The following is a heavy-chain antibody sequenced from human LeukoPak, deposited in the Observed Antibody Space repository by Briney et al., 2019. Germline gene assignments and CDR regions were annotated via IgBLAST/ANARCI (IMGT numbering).Heavy chain of an antibody. J-gene: IGHJ4*02. V-gene: IGHV4-34*01. CDR3: ARGVAAGLDY. CDR2: IYHSGST. CDR1: GGSFSGYY. D-gene: IGHD6-13*01. Sequence: PSETLSLTCAVYGGSFSGYYWSWIRQPPGKGLEWIGEIYHSGSTNYNPSLKSRVTISVDKSKNQFSLKVNSVTAADTAVYYCARGVAAGLDYWGQGTLVTVSS.